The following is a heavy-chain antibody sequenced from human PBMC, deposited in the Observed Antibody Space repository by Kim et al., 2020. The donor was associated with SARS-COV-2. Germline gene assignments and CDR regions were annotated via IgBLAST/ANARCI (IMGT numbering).Heavy chain of an antibody. Sequence: SETLSLTCTVSGGSISSGGYYWSWIRQHPGKGLEWIGYIYYSGSTYYNPSLKCRVTISVDTSKNQFSLKLSSVTAADTAVYYCARVLRDYGSGSYKTLPFDYWGQGTLVTVSS. CDR2: IYYSGST. D-gene: IGHD3-10*01. CDR3: ARVLRDYGSGSYKTLPFDY. V-gene: IGHV4-31*03. J-gene: IGHJ4*02. CDR1: GGSISSGGYY.